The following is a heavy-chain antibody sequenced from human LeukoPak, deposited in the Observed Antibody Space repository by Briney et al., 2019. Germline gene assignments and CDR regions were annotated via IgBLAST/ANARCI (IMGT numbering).Heavy chain of an antibody. V-gene: IGHV3-23*01. CDR2: IGGSGSNT. Sequence: PGGSLRLSCAASGFTFSRYAMSWVRQAPGKGLEWVSSIGGSGSNTNYADSVRGRFTISRDNSKNTLYLQMNSLRAEDTAVYYCGRDPNGDNVGAFEFWGQGTLVSVSS. CDR3: GRDPNGDNVGAFEF. J-gene: IGHJ3*01. CDR1: GFTFSRYA. D-gene: IGHD2-21*02.